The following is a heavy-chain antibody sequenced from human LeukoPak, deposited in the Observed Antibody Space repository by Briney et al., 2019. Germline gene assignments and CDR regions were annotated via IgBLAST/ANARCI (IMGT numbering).Heavy chain of an antibody. J-gene: IGHJ1*01. Sequence: PGGSLRLSCAASGFTFSDSAMTWVRQAPGKGLEWVANIKQDGSEKYYVDSVKGRFTISRDNAKNSLYLQMNSLRAEDTAVYYSSLEGSSWYRYFQHWGQGTLVTVSS. V-gene: IGHV3-7*05. CDR1: GFTFSDSA. CDR2: IKQDGSEK. D-gene: IGHD6-13*01. CDR3: SLEGSSWYRYFQH.